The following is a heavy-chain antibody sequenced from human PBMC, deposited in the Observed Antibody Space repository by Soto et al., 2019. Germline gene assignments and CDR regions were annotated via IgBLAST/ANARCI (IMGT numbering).Heavy chain of an antibody. Sequence: PGGSLILSCAASGLTVSSSYMRWVRQAPGKGLQWVSVIYSAGSTYYANSVKGRFTISRDISTNMVYLQMSSLTDEDTAGYYCARAPEPEYSRAILFDIWSQGA. J-gene: IGHJ4*02. CDR3: ARAPEPEYSRAILFDI. V-gene: IGHV3-53*01. CDR1: GLTVSSSY. CDR2: IYSAGST. D-gene: IGHD5-18*01.